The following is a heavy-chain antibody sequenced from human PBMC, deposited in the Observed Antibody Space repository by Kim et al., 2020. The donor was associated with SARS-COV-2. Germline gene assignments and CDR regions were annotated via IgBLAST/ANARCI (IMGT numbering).Heavy chain of an antibody. D-gene: IGHD2-2*01. CDR3: AGFRQDIVVVPAAIQDAFDI. CDR1: GGSISSSSYY. J-gene: IGHJ3*02. CDR2: IYYSGST. V-gene: IGHV4-39*01. Sequence: SETLSLTCTVSGGSISSSSYYWGWIRQPPGKGLEWIGSIYYSGSTYYNPSLKSRVTISVDTSKNQFSLKLSSVTAADTAVYYCAGFRQDIVVVPAAIQDAFDIWGQGTMVTVSS.